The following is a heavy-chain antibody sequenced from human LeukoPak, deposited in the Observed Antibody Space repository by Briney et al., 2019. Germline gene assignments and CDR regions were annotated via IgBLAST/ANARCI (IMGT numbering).Heavy chain of an antibody. J-gene: IGHJ4*02. Sequence: SETLSLTCTVSGGSISSSSYYWGWIRQPPGKGLEWIGSIYHSGSTYYNPSLKSRVTISVDTSKNQFSLKLSSVTAADTAVYYCARAKTRLTIFGLRPPYSQYYFDYWGQGTLVTVSS. CDR1: GGSISSSSYY. D-gene: IGHD3-9*01. CDR2: IYHSGST. V-gene: IGHV4-39*01. CDR3: ARAKTRLTIFGLRPPYSQYYFDY.